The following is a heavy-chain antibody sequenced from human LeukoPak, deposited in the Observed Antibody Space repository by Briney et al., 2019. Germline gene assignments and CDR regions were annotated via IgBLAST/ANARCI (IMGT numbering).Heavy chain of an antibody. D-gene: IGHD5-24*01. Sequence: SVKVSCKASGGTFSSYAISWVRQAPGQGLEWMGGIIPIFGTANYAQKFQGRVTITTDESTSTAYMELSSLRSKDTAVYYCASTMGWLQLRGPFDYWGQGTLVTVSS. J-gene: IGHJ4*02. V-gene: IGHV1-69*05. CDR1: GGTFSSYA. CDR2: IIPIFGTA. CDR3: ASTMGWLQLRGPFDY.